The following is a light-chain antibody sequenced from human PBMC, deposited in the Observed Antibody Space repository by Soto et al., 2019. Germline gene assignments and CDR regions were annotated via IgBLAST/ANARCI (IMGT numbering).Light chain of an antibody. J-gene: IGKJ4*01. CDR2: GAS. CDR3: QQYHTWPIT. V-gene: IGKV3-20*01. Sequence: EIVLTQSPGTLSLSPGERATLFCGASQSVSSIFLAWYQQKPGQTPRLLVYGASSRATGIPDRFSGSGSGTDFTLTISRLEPEDCAIYYCQQYHTWPITFGGGTKVDIK. CDR1: QSVSSIF.